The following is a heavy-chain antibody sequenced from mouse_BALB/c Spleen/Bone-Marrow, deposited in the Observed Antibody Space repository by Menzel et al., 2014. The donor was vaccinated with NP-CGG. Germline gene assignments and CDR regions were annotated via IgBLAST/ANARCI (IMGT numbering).Heavy chain of an antibody. D-gene: IGHD2-1*01. J-gene: IGHJ4*01. Sequence: EVQGVESGGGLVKPGGSLKLSCAASGFTFSSYTMSWVRQTPEKRLEWVATISSGGSYTYYPDSVEGRFTISRDNAKNTLYLQMSSLKSEDTAMYYCTRDGKGNYDYAMDYWGQGTSVTASS. CDR3: TRDGKGNYDYAMDY. CDR1: GFTFSSYT. CDR2: ISSGGSYT. V-gene: IGHV5-6-4*01.